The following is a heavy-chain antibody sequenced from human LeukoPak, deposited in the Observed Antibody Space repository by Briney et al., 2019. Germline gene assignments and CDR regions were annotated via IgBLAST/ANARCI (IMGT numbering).Heavy chain of an antibody. Sequence: PSETLSLTCAVYGGSFSGYYWSWIRQPPGKGLEWIGEINHSGSTNYNPSLKSRVTISVDTSKNQFSLKLSSVTAADTAVYYCAREAAAGDAFDIWGQGTMVTVSS. CDR2: INHSGST. CDR3: AREAAAGDAFDI. V-gene: IGHV4-34*01. CDR1: GGSFSGYY. J-gene: IGHJ3*02. D-gene: IGHD6-13*01.